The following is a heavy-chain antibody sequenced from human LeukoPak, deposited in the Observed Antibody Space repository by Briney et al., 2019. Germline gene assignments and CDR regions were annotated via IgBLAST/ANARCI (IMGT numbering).Heavy chain of an antibody. D-gene: IGHD3-22*01. CDR2: INHSGST. Sequence: TPSETLSLTCAVYGGSFSGYYWSWIRQPPGKGLEWIGEINHSGSTNYNPSLKSRVTIPVDTSKNQFSLKLSSVTAADTAVYYCARGPALWYDSSGLDYWGQGTLVTVSS. CDR1: GGSFSGYY. J-gene: IGHJ4*02. CDR3: ARGPALWYDSSGLDY. V-gene: IGHV4-34*01.